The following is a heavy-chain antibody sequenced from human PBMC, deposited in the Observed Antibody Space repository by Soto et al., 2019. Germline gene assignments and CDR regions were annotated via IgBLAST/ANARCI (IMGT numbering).Heavy chain of an antibody. CDR3: AREGATGPTLDY. J-gene: IGHJ4*02. V-gene: IGHV1-2*04. D-gene: IGHD1-1*01. CDR1: GYTFTGYY. CDR2: INPNSGGT. Sequence: ASVKVSCKASGYTFTGYYMHWVRQAPGQGLEWMGWINPNSGGTNYAQKFQGWVTMTRDTSISTAYMELSRLRSDDTAVYYCAREGATGPTLDYWGQGTLVTVSS.